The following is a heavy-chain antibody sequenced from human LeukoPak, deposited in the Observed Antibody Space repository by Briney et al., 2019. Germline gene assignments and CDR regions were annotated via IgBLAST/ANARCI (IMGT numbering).Heavy chain of an antibody. V-gene: IGHV4-39*07. CDR3: ARGRQSGSYLSMVRFDP. Sequence: SETLSLTCTVSGGSISSSSYYWGWIRQPPGKGLEWIGSIYYSGSTYYNPSLKSRVTISVDTSKNQFSLKLSSVTAADTAVYYCARGRQSGSYLSMVRFDPWGQGTLVTVSS. CDR1: GGSISSSSYY. J-gene: IGHJ5*02. CDR2: IYYSGST. D-gene: IGHD3-10*01.